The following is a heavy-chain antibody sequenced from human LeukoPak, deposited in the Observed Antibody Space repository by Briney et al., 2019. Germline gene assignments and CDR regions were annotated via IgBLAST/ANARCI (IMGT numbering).Heavy chain of an antibody. J-gene: IGHJ4*02. CDR3: AKGGYYDSSGYYYYFHY. Sequence: GGSLILSCAASGFIFSSYWMHWVRHAPGKGLVWVSRIKSDGSTTTYADSVKGRFIISRDNSKNMLYLQMNSLRAEDTAVYYCAKGGYYDSSGYYYYFHYWGQGTLVTVSS. D-gene: IGHD3-22*01. CDR2: IKSDGSTT. V-gene: IGHV3-74*01. CDR1: GFIFSSYW.